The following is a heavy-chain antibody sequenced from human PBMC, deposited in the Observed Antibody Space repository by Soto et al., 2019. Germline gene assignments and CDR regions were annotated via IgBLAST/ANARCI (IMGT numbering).Heavy chain of an antibody. D-gene: IGHD3-10*01. Sequence: SETLSLTCTVSGGSISSSSYYWGWIRQPPGKGLEWIGSIYYSGSTYYNPSLKSRVTMTTDTSTSTAYMELRSLRSDDTAVYYCARDTQYYYGSGSYYYFDYWGQGTLVTVSS. J-gene: IGHJ4*02. CDR3: ARDTQYYYGSGSYYYFDY. CDR2: IYYSGST. CDR1: GGSISSSSYY. V-gene: IGHV4-39*02.